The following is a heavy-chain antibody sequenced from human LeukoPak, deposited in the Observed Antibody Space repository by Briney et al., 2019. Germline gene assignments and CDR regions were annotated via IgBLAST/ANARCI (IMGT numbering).Heavy chain of an antibody. V-gene: IGHV5-51*01. CDR3: ARPRGRVWYDQVDY. Sequence: GASLQISCQGSGCGSNSYWFGWARPLPGKGMEWMGVFYPGDFDTIYSPSFQGQVTISADKSTNTSYLQWSSLKAADAAMYYCARPRGRVWYDQVDYWGQGTLVTVSS. J-gene: IGHJ4*02. D-gene: IGHD6-19*01. CDR1: GCGSNSYW. CDR2: FYPGDFDT.